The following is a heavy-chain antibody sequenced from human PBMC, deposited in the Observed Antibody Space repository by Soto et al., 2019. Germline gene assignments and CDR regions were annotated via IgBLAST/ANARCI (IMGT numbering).Heavy chain of an antibody. CDR2: ISSSSSTI. J-gene: IGHJ6*02. V-gene: IGHV3-48*01. CDR3: ARADSGYAHGYYYYGMAV. CDR1: GFTFSSYS. Sequence: PGGSLRLSCAASGFTFSSYSMNWVRQAPGKGLEWVSYISSSSSTIYYADSVKGRFTISRDNAKNSLYLQMNSLRAEDTAVYYCARADSGYAHGYYYYGMAVWGQGTTVTVSS. D-gene: IGHD5-12*01.